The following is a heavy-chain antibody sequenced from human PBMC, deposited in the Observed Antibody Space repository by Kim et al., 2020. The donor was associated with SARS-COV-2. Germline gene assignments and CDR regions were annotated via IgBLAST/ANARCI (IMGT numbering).Heavy chain of an antibody. Sequence: SETLSLTCTVSGGSISSHFWSWIRQPPGKGLEWIGYISYSGSPSYNPSPESXXTXXXDPSXNQFSLKLSSVTAADTAXXFXXXEAXXSHFDSWGQGTXVTV. J-gene: IGHJ4*02. V-gene: IGHV4-59*11. CDR2: ISYSGSP. CDR3: XXEAXXSHFDS. CDR1: GGSISSHF.